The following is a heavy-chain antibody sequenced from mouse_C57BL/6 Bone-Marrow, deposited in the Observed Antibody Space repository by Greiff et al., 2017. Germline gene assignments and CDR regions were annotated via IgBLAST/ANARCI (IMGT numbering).Heavy chain of an antibody. D-gene: IGHD3-3*01. CDR1: GYTFTSYW. CDR2: IDPSDSYT. Sequence: VQLQQPGAELVMPGASVKLSCKASGYTFTSYWMHWVKQRPGQGLEWIGEIDPSDSYTNYNQKFKGKSTLTVDKSSSTAYMQLSSLTSEDSAVYYCARWRGEGLFDYWGQGTTLTVSS. CDR3: ARWRGEGLFDY. J-gene: IGHJ2*01. V-gene: IGHV1-69*01.